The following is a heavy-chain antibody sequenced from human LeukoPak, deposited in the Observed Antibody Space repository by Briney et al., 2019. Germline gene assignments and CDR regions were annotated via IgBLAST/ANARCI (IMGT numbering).Heavy chain of an antibody. D-gene: IGHD2-15*01. J-gene: IGHJ4*02. CDR3: ARLWGYCSGGSCYSTPY. CDR2: IGSSGSTI. Sequence: GGSLRLSCAASGFSFSSYPMNWVRQAPGKGLEWVSYIGSSGSTIYYADSVKGRFTISRDNAKNSLYLQMNSLRDEDTAVYYCARLWGYCSGGSCYSTPYWGQGTLVTVSS. V-gene: IGHV3-48*02. CDR1: GFSFSSYP.